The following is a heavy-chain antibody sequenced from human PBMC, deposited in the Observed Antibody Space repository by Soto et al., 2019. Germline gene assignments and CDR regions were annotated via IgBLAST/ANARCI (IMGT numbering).Heavy chain of an antibody. Sequence: TLSLYFTVSGGSISSGCYYWSWIRQHPGKVLEWIVYIYYSGSTYYNPSLKSRVTISVDTSKNQFSLKLSSVTAADTAVYYCARTPYYYDSSGYSKWFDTWGQGTLVTVSS. CDR2: IYYSGST. D-gene: IGHD3-22*01. J-gene: IGHJ5*02. V-gene: IGHV4-31*03. CDR1: GGSISSGCYY. CDR3: ARTPYYYDSSGYSKWFDT.